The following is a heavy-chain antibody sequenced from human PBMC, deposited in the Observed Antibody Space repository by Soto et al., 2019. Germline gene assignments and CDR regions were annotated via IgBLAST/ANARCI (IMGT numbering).Heavy chain of an antibody. CDR2: ISSSSSYT. J-gene: IGHJ4*02. V-gene: IGHV3-11*06. Sequence: QVQLVESGGGLVKPGGSLRLSCAASGFTFSDYYMSWIRQAPGKGLEWVSYISSSSSYTNYADSVKGRFTISRDNAKNSLDLQMNSLRAEDTAVYYCARESSSSCYFDYWGQGTLVTVSS. CDR1: GFTFSDYY. D-gene: IGHD6-6*01. CDR3: ARESSSSCYFDY.